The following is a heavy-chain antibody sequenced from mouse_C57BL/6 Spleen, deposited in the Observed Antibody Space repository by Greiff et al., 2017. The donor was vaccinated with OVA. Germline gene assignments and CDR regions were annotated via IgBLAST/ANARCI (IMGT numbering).Heavy chain of an antibody. J-gene: IGHJ2*01. CDR1: GYTFTSYW. Sequence: QVQLQQPGAELVMPGASVKLSCKASGYTFTSYWMHWVKQRPGQGLEWIGEIDPSDSYTSYNQKFKGKSTLTVDKSSSTAYMQLSSLTSEDSAVYYGARGGYGSSQYYFDYWGQGTTLTVSS. CDR3: ARGGYGSSQYYFDY. CDR2: IDPSDSYT. D-gene: IGHD1-1*01. V-gene: IGHV1-69*01.